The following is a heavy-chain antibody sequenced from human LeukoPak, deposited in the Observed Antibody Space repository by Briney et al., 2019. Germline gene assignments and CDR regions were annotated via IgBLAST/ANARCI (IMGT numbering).Heavy chain of an antibody. V-gene: IGHV3-9*03. D-gene: IGHD6-6*01. CDR2: ISWSSGSI. Sequence: GGSLSLSCAASGFTFDDYAMHWVRQAPGKGLEWVSGISWSSGSIGYADSVKGRFTISRDNAKNSLYLQMNSLRAEDMALYYCAKGKYSSSSAYAFDIWGQGTMVTVSS. CDR1: GFTFDDYA. CDR3: AKGKYSSSSAYAFDI. J-gene: IGHJ3*02.